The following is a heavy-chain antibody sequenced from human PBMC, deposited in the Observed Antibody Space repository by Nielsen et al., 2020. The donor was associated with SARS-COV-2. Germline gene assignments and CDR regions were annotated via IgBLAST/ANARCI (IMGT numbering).Heavy chain of an antibody. D-gene: IGHD4-17*01. V-gene: IGHV1-69*04. J-gene: IGHJ3*02. CDR1: GGTFSSYA. Sequence: SVKVSCKASGGTFSSYAISWVRQAPGQGLEWMGRIIPILGIANYAQKFQGRVTITADKSTSTAYMELSSLRSEDTAVYYCAKDHDYDDYLDAFDIWGQGTMVTVSS. CDR2: IIPILGIA. CDR3: AKDHDYDDYLDAFDI.